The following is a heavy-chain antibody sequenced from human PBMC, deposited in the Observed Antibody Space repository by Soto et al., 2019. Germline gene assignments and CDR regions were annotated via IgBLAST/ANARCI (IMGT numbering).Heavy chain of an antibody. D-gene: IGHD7-27*01. CDR3: ARGRYCLTGRCFPNWFDS. CDR1: GDSISNLDYS. CDR2: IYKSATT. V-gene: IGHV4-30-4*01. Sequence: SETLSLTCSVSGDSISNLDYSWAWIRQPPGQALEYIGYIYKSATTYYNPSFESRVAISVDTSKSQFSLNVTSVTAADTAVYFCARGRYCLTGRCFPNWFDSWGQGALVTVSS. J-gene: IGHJ5*01.